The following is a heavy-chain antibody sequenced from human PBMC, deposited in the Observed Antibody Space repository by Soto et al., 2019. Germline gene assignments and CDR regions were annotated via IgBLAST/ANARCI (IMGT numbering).Heavy chain of an antibody. CDR2: ISYDGSIK. CDR1: GVTFSTSA. J-gene: IGHJ4*02. CDR3: AKSPRGYKVDY. D-gene: IGHD2-2*02. V-gene: IGHV3-30-3*02. Sequence: GGSLRLSCAASGVTFSTSAMHWVRQAPGKGLEWVAVISYDGSIKYYADSVKGRFTISRDNSKNTLYLQMNSLRPEDTAVYYCAKSPRGYKVDYWGQGTLVTVSS.